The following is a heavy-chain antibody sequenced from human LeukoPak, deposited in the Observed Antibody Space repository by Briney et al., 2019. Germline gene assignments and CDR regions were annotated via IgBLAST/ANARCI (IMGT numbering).Heavy chain of an antibody. V-gene: IGHV3-66*01. CDR1: GFTVSSNY. CDR2: FYSGGTK. J-gene: IGHJ3*02. Sequence: GGSLRLSCAASGFTVSSNYMSWVRQAPGKGLEWVSVFYSGGTKQYADSVKGRFTISRDNSKNTLYLQMNSLRAEDTAVYYCARGPYGSSGTPDAFDIWGQGTMVTVSS. CDR3: ARGPYGSSGTPDAFDI. D-gene: IGHD3-10*01.